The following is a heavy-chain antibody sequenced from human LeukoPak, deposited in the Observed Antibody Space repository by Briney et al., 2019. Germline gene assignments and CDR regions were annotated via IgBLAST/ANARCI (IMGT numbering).Heavy chain of an antibody. V-gene: IGHV4-59*01. CDR2: IDYIGST. D-gene: IGHD3-22*01. J-gene: IGHJ4*02. CDR3: ARGRGDSKGTSFHY. CDR1: GGSISNYY. Sequence: SETLSLTCTVSGGSISNYYWSWIRQPPGKGLEWIGYIDYIGSTTYNPSLKSRVTISIDTSKNQFFLRLSSVTAADTAVYYCARGRGDSKGTSFHYWGQGTLVTVSA.